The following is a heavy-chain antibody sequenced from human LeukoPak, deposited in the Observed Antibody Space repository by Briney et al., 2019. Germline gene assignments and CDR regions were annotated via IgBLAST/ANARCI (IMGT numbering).Heavy chain of an antibody. CDR3: ARQNDFWSGYYPNYFDY. V-gene: IGHV4-38-2*01. Sequence: SETLSLTCAVSGYSIGSGYYWGWIRRPPGKGLEWIGSIYHSGSTYYNPSLKSRVTISVDTSKNQFSLKLSSVTAADTAVYYCARQNDFWSGYYPNYFDYWGQGTLVTVSS. CDR1: GYSIGSGYY. J-gene: IGHJ4*02. D-gene: IGHD3-3*01. CDR2: IYHSGST.